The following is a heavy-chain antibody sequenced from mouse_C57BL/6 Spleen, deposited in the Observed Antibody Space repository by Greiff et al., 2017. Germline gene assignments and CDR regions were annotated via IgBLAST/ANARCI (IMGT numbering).Heavy chain of an antibody. CDR2: IDPETGGT. J-gene: IGHJ4*01. D-gene: IGHD1-1*01. V-gene: IGHV1-15*01. CDR3: TRSIYYYGSSGSSNAMDY. Sequence: QVQLQQSGAELVRPGASVTLSCKASGYTFTDYEMHWVKQTPVHGLEWIGAIDPETGGTAYNQKFKGKAILTADKSSSTAYMELRSLTSEDSAVYYCTRSIYYYGSSGSSNAMDYWGQGTSVTVSS. CDR1: GYTFTDYE.